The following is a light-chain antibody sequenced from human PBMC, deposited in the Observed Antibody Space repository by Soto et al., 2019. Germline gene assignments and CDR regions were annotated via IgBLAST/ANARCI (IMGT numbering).Light chain of an antibody. J-gene: IGKJ1*01. Sequence: EIVLTQSPGTLSLSPGERATLSRRASQNVYNYLAWYQHKPGQAPRLLIYDASNRATGIPARFSGSGSGTDFTLFTLTISSLEPEDSAVYYCQQRANWPGTFGQGTKVEIK. CDR2: DAS. CDR3: QQRANWPGT. CDR1: QNVYNY. V-gene: IGKV3-11*01.